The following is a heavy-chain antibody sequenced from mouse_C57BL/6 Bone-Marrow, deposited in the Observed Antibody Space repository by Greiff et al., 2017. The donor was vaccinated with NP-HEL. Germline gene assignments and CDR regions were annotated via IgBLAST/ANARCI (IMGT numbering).Heavy chain of an antibody. D-gene: IGHD2-5*01. CDR2: INPSSGYT. V-gene: IGHV1-4*01. J-gene: IGHJ2*01. Sequence: QVQLQQSGAELARPGASVKMSCKASGYTFTSYTMHWVKQRPGQGLEWIGYINPSSGYTKYNQKFKDKATLPSDKSSSTAYMQLSRLTSEDSAVYYCARRSSNFYFDYGGKGTTLTVSS. CDR1: GYTFTSYT. CDR3: ARRSSNFYFDY.